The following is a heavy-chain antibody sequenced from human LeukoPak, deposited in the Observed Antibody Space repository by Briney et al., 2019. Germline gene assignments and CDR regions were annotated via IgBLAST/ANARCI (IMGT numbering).Heavy chain of an antibody. V-gene: IGHV3-23*01. D-gene: IGHD6-19*01. Sequence: QPGGSLRLSCAASGFTFSSYEMNWVRQAPGKGLEWVSAISGSGGSTYYADSVKGRFTISRDNSKNTLYLQMNSLRVEDTAVYYCARTLTVAGTGSFDYWGQGTLVTVSS. CDR2: ISGSGGST. J-gene: IGHJ4*02. CDR1: GFTFSSYE. CDR3: ARTLTVAGTGSFDY.